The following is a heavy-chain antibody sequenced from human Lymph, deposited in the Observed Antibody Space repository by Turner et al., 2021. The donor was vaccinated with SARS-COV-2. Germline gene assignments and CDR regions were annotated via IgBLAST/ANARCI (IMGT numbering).Heavy chain of an antibody. CDR1: GIIVSRNY. CDR3: ARDLGTYGMDV. D-gene: IGHD6-13*01. Sequence: EVQMVETGGGLIQPGGSLRLPCAASGIIVSRNYMTWVRQAPGKGLEWVSVIYSGGTTYYADSVKGRFTISRDNSKNTLYLQMNSLRVEDTAVYYCARDLGTYGMDVWGQGTTVTVSS. CDR2: IYSGGTT. V-gene: IGHV3-53*02. J-gene: IGHJ6*02.